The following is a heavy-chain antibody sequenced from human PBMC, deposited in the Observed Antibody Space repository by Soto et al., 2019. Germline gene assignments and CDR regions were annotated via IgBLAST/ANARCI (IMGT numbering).Heavy chain of an antibody. CDR2: IWYDGSNK. CDR3: ARDQLAAAGTFDF. J-gene: IGHJ3*01. CDR1: GCTFRDYG. V-gene: IGHV3-33*08. D-gene: IGHD6-13*01. Sequence: PLRLSCAASGCTFRDYGGHCVRQAPGKGLEWVAVIWYDGSNKYYADSVKGRFTISRDNSKNTLYLQMNSLRAEDTVVYYCARDQLAAAGTFDFWGKGTMVTGSS.